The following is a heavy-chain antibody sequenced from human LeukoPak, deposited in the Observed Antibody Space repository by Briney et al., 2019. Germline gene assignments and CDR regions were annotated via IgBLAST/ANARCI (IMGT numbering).Heavy chain of an antibody. V-gene: IGHV3-23*01. Sequence: GGSLRLSCAASGFTFSSYTMSWVRQAPGKGLEWVSAISGSGGSTYYADSVKGRFTISRDNSKNTLYLQMNSLGAEDTAVYYCAKGGYCSSTSCYSDAFDIWGQGTMVTVSS. CDR2: ISGSGGST. J-gene: IGHJ3*02. CDR1: GFTFSSYT. D-gene: IGHD2-2*01. CDR3: AKGGYCSSTSCYSDAFDI.